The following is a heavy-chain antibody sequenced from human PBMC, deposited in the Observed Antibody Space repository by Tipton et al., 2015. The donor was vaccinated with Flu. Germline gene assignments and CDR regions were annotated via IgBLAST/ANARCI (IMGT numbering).Heavy chain of an antibody. CDR3: ARLSFYDVDLKNFYFED. CDR2: IHYSGTT. V-gene: IGHV4-39*02. Sequence: TLSLTCTVSGGSIGNYHWGWIRQPPGKGLEWIGGIHYSGTTYYNPSLKSRVAMSVDTSKNHLSLKVTSVTAADTAVYYCARLSFYDVDLKNFYFEDWGQGTLVTVSS. CDR1: GGSIGNYH. J-gene: IGHJ4*02. D-gene: IGHD3-10*02.